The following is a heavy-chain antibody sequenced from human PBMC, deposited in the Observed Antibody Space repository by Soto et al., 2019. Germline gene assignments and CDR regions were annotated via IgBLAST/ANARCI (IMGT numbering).Heavy chain of an antibody. D-gene: IGHD6-13*01. CDR3: ANSIAAAGTWYDYGMDV. V-gene: IGHV3-30*18. CDR2: ISYDGSNK. CDR1: GFTFSSYG. Sequence: QVQLVESGGGVVQPGRSLRLSCAASGFTFSSYGMHWVRQAPGKGLEWVAVISYDGSNKYYADSVKGRFTISRDNAKNTLYLQMNSLRAEDTAVYYCANSIAAAGTWYDYGMDVWGQGTTVTVSS. J-gene: IGHJ6*02.